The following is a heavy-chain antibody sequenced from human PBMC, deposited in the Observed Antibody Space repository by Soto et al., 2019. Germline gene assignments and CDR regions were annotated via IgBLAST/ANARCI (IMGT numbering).Heavy chain of an antibody. V-gene: IGHV3-15*01. J-gene: IGHJ4*02. Sequence: EVQLVESGGGLAKPGGSLRLSCAASGFTFSYDWMNWVRQAPGKGLEWVARIKTVTDGGTTDYAAPVKGRFFISRDDSKSTLYLPMNSLTTEDTAIYYCMTHAVIYSRGHWGQGTLVTVAS. D-gene: IGHD6-25*01. CDR1: GFTFSYDW. CDR2: IKTVTDGGTT. CDR3: MTHAVIYSRGH.